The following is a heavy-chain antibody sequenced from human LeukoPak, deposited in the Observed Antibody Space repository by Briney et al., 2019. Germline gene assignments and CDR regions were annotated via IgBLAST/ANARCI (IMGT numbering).Heavy chain of an antibody. J-gene: IGHJ4*02. V-gene: IGHV3-23*01. Sequence: GGSLRLSCAASGFTFSSYAMSWVRQAPGKGLEWVSAISGSGGSTYYADSVKGRFTISRDNSKNTLYLQMSSLRAEDTAVYYYAKGLYSSSPRSSADYWGQGTLVTVSS. CDR3: AKGLYSSSPRSSADY. CDR2: ISGSGGST. D-gene: IGHD6-6*01. CDR1: GFTFSSYA.